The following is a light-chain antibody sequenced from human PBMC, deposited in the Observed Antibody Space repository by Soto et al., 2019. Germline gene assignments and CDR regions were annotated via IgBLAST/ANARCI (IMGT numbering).Light chain of an antibody. V-gene: IGKV3-20*01. CDR3: QQYGSSPLT. CDR1: QSVSSSY. Sequence: EIVLTQSPGALSLSPGEKATLSCTASQSVSSSYLAWYQQKPDQAPSLLIYGASSRATGIPDRLSGSGSGTDFTLTISRMEPEDFAVYYCQQYGSSPLTFGGGTKVDIK. CDR2: GAS. J-gene: IGKJ4*01.